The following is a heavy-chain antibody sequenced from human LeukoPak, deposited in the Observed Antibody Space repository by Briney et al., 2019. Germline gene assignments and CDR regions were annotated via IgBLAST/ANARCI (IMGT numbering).Heavy chain of an antibody. D-gene: IGHD1-26*01. CDR3: ARDPEVGAQWDYFDY. V-gene: IGHV3-30-3*01. CDR1: GFTFSSYT. Sequence: PGRSLRLSCVASGFTFSSYTMHWVRQAPGKGLERVAVISYDGSNKYYTDSVKGRFTISRDNSKNTLYLQMNSLRAEDRAVYYCARDPEVGAQWDYFDYWGQGTLVTVSS. J-gene: IGHJ4*02. CDR2: ISYDGSNK.